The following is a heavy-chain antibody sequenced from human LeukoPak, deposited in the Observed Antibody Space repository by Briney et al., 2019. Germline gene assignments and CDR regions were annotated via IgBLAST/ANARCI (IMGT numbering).Heavy chain of an antibody. CDR1: GGSIRSSAYY. CDR2: VYDSGNT. V-gene: IGHV4-39*06. J-gene: IGHJ3*02. Sequence: SETLSLTCTVSGGSIRSSAYYWGWFRQPPGQGLEWIGTVYDSGNTDYNPSLKSRITISMDTSNNEIPLHLRSVTAADTAVYYCARELIAAPVLGAFDIWGQGTMVTVSS. D-gene: IGHD6-6*01. CDR3: ARELIAAPVLGAFDI.